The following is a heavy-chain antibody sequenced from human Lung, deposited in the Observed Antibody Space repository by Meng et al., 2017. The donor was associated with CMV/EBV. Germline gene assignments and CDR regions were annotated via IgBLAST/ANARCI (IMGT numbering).Heavy chain of an antibody. CDR2: IRSSSSYT. V-gene: IGHV3-21*01. CDR3: ARDPTRYNWNYGNWFFDL. CDR1: GFTFSSYT. J-gene: IGHJ2*01. Sequence: GESLKISCAASGFTFSSYTMHWVRQAPGKGLEWVSLIRSSSSYTYYADSLKGRFTISRDNAKNSLYLQMNSLRAEDTAVYYCARDPTRYNWNYGNWFFDLWGRGTLVTVSS. D-gene: IGHD1-7*01.